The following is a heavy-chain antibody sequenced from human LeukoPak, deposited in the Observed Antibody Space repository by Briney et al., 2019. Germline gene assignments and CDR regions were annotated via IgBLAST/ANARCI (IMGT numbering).Heavy chain of an antibody. CDR2: INPNSGGT. D-gene: IGHD3-22*01. V-gene: IGHV1-2*02. CDR1: GYTFTGCY. CDR3: ATAPYLIVVAQFDY. J-gene: IGHJ4*02. Sequence: ASVKVSCKASGYTFTGCYMHWVRQAPGQGLEWMGWINPNSGGTNYAQKFQGRVTMTRDTSISTAYMELSRLRSDDTAVYYCATAPYLIVVAQFDYWGQGTLVTVSS.